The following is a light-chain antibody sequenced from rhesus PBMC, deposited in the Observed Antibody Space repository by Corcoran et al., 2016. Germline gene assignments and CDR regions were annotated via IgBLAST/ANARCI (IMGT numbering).Light chain of an antibody. Sequence: DIQMTQSPSSLSASVGDTVTITCRASQGLSSWLAWYQQKPGTAPKFLIYMSSSLQSGVPLRFSGSGYGTDFTLTISNLQSEDFGTYYCQQYNSRPPTFGGGTKVELK. CDR3: QQYNSRPPT. CDR1: QGLSSW. CDR2: MSS. J-gene: IGKJ4*01. V-gene: IGKV1-22*01.